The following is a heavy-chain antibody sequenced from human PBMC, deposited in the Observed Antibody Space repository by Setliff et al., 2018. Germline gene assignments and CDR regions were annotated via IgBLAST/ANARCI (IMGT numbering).Heavy chain of an antibody. J-gene: IGHJ4*02. CDR1: GGSISSGTYY. Sequence: PSETLSLTCTVSGGSISSGTYYWTWIRQPAGQGLEWIGRIYTTGITNYNASLKSRVTISVDTSKNLFSLKLNSVTAADTAVYYCARHGLQFLEWLSAFDYWGQGTLVTVSS. CDR3: ARHGLQFLEWLSAFDY. CDR2: IYTTGIT. D-gene: IGHD3-3*01. V-gene: IGHV4-61*02.